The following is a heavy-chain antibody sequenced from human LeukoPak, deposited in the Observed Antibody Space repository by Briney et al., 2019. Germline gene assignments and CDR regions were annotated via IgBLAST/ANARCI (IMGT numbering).Heavy chain of an antibody. CDR3: ATVLENWYFDL. V-gene: IGHV1-24*01. J-gene: IGHJ2*01. CDR2: FDPEDGET. Sequence: ASVKVSCKVSGYTPTGLSMHWVRQAPGKGLEWMGGFDPEDGETIYAQKFQGRVTMTEDTSTDTAYMELSSLRSEDTAVYYRATVLENWYFDLWGRGTLVTVSS. CDR1: GYTPTGLS. D-gene: IGHD3-3*01.